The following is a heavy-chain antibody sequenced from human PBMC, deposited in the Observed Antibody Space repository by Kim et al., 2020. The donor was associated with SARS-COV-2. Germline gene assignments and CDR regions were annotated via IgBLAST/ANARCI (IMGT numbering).Heavy chain of an antibody. CDR3: ARVGVLRYFDWLSNSATWFDP. Sequence: ASVKVSCKASGYTFTSYGISWVRQAPGQGLEWMGWISAYNGNTNYAQKLQGRVTMTTDTSTSTAYMELRSLRSDDTAVYYCARVGVLRYFDWLSNSATWFDPWGQGTLVTVSS. D-gene: IGHD3-9*01. V-gene: IGHV1-18*01. CDR2: ISAYNGNT. CDR1: GYTFTSYG. J-gene: IGHJ5*02.